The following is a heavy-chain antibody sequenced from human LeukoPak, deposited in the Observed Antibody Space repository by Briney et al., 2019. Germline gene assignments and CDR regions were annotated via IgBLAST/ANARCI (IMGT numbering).Heavy chain of an antibody. D-gene: IGHD6-19*01. CDR1: GGSISSSSYY. J-gene: IGHJ4*02. Sequence: SETLSLTCTVSGGSISSSSYYRGWIRQPPGKGLEWIGSIYYSGSTYYNPSLKSRVTISVDTSKNQFSLKLSSVTAADTAVYYCARPYSSGRINYWGQGTLVTVSS. V-gene: IGHV4-39*01. CDR2: IYYSGST. CDR3: ARPYSSGRINY.